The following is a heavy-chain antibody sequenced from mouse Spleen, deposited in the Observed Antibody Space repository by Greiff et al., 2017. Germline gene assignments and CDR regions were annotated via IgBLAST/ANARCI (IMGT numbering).Heavy chain of an antibody. Sequence: QVQLQQPGAELVKPGASVKLSCKASGYTFTSYWMHWVKQRPGQGLEWIGMIHPNSGSTNYNEKFKSKATLTVDKSSSTAYMQLSSLTSEDSAVYYCARQDSGSSYFDYWGQGTTLTVSS. V-gene: IGHV1-64*01. CDR1: GYTFTSYW. J-gene: IGHJ2*01. D-gene: IGHD1-1*01. CDR3: ARQDSGSSYFDY. CDR2: IHPNSGST.